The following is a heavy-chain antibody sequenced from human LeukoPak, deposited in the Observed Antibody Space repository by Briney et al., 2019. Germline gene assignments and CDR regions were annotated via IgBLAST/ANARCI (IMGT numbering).Heavy chain of an antibody. CDR3: ARGIGQLAAGWFDP. CDR1: GGSISSSSYY. D-gene: IGHD6-6*01. V-gene: IGHV4-39*01. J-gene: IGHJ5*02. Sequence: PSETLSLTCTVSGGSISSSSYYWGWIRQPPGKGLEWIGSIYYSGSTYYNPSLKSRVTISVDTSKNQFSLKLSSVTAADTAVYYCARGIGQLAAGWFDPWGQGTLVTVSS. CDR2: IYYSGST.